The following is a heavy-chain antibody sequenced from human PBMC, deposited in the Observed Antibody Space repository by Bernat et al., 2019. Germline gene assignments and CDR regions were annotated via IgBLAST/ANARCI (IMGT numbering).Heavy chain of an antibody. V-gene: IGHV3-73*02. CDR2: IRSKVDNYAT. CDR3: TRRYCSAGNCYSDY. J-gene: IGHJ4*02. Sequence: EVQLVESGGDLVQPGGSLKLSCAASGFTFSGSTMHWVRQASGKGLEWVGRIRSKVDNYATTYDVSVKGRFTISRDDSKNTAYLQMNSLKTEDTAVYYCTRRYCSAGNCYSDYWGQGTLVTVSS. D-gene: IGHD2-15*01. CDR1: GFTFSGST.